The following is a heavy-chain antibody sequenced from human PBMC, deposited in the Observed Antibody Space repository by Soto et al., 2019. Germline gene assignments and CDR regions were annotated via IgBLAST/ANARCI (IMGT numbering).Heavy chain of an antibody. CDR2: IGRRSDI. CDR1: GISFSTYS. CDR3: AREETACPFSYGRDV. J-gene: IGHJ6*02. V-gene: IGHV3-21*01. Sequence: GGTMRLSCEASGISFSTYSMQWVRQAPGQGLEWVSSIGRRSDIYFADSVKGRFTISRDNAKNSVSLQMNSLRDEDTAVYYCAREETACPFSYGRDVLGQGTTGAVSS. D-gene: IGHD2-21*02.